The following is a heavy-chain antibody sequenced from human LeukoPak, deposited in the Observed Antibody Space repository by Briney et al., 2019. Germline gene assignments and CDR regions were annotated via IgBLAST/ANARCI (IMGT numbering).Heavy chain of an antibody. V-gene: IGHV4-59*01. J-gene: IGHJ4*02. D-gene: IGHD3-10*01. Sequence: SETLSLTCTVSGGSISSYYWSWIRQPPGKGLEWIGYIYYSGSTNYNPSLKSRVTIPVDTSKNQFSLKLSSVTAADTAAYYCARATSEYYYGYYFDYWGQGTLVTVSS. CDR3: ARATSEYYYGYYFDY. CDR1: GGSISSYY. CDR2: IYYSGST.